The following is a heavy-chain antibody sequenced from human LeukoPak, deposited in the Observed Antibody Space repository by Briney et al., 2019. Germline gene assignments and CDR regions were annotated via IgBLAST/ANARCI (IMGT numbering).Heavy chain of an antibody. CDR1: GFTFSSYG. J-gene: IGHJ4*02. V-gene: IGHV3-23*01. Sequence: GGSLRLSCAASGFTFSSYGLSWVRQAPGKGLEWVSNISGSGSGGSTYYADSVKGRFTISRDNSKNTLYLQMNSLRAEDTAVYYCAKSGYNRFDYWGQGTLVTVSS. CDR2: ISGSGSGGST. D-gene: IGHD5-24*01. CDR3: AKSGYNRFDY.